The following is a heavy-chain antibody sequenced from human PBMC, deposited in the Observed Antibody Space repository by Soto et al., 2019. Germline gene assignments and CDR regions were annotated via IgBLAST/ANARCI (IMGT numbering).Heavy chain of an antibody. CDR2: IYYSGST. V-gene: IGHV4-61*01. Sequence: SETLSLTCTVSGGSVSSGSYYWSWIRQPPGKGLEWIGYIYYSGSTNYNPSLKSRVTISVDTSKNQFSLKLSSVTAADTAVYYCARQEGGSGWFDAFDIWGQGTMVTVSS. J-gene: IGHJ3*02. D-gene: IGHD6-19*01. CDR3: ARQEGGSGWFDAFDI. CDR1: GGSVSSGSYY.